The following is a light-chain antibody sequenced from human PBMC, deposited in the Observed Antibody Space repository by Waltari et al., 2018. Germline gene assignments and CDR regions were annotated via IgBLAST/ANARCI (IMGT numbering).Light chain of an antibody. CDR1: QGISNY. Sequence: DIQMTQSPSSLSASVGDRVTITCRASQGISNYLAWYQQKPGKVPQLLIYGASTLHSGVPSRFSGSGSGTDFTLTISSLQPDDVATYYCQKYNSAPWTFGQGTKVEIK. V-gene: IGKV1-27*01. J-gene: IGKJ1*01. CDR2: GAS. CDR3: QKYNSAPWT.